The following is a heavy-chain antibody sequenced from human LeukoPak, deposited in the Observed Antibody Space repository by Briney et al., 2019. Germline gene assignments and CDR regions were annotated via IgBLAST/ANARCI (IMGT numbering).Heavy chain of an antibody. CDR1: GVTFSSYS. D-gene: IGHD1-1*01. CDR2: ITGGSTYI. V-gene: IGHV3-21*01. J-gene: IGHJ4*02. CDR3: ARGWSDSSPYDC. Sequence: VGSLRLSCAASGVTFSSYSMNWVRQAPGGGLWWVSTITGGSTYIYYADSVKGRFTISRDNTENSLSLQMNSLRVDDTAVYYCARGWSDSSPYDCWGQGTLVTVSS.